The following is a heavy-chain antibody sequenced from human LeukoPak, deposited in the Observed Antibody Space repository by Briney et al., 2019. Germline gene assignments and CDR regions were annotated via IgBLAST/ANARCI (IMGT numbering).Heavy chain of an antibody. CDR1: GYTFTDYY. J-gene: IGHJ4*02. CDR2: INPNSGGT. CDR3: AREMGSYSSGWYPDY. V-gene: IGHV1-2*02. Sequence: ASVKVSCKASGYTFTDYYIHWVRQPPGQGLEWMGCINPNSGGTNYAQNFQGRVTMTRDTSISTAYMEVSRLRSDDTAVYYCAREMGSYSSGWYPDYWGQGTLVTVSS. D-gene: IGHD6-19*01.